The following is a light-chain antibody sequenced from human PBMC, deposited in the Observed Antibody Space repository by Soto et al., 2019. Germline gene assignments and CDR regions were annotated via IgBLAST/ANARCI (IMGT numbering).Light chain of an antibody. CDR3: QQYNNWPPWT. V-gene: IGKV3-15*01. CDR1: QSVSTN. J-gene: IGKJ1*01. CDR2: GAS. Sequence: RVMTQSAATLSLSPGEKATLSCRASQSVSTNVAWYQQKPGQAPRLLIYGASTRATDIPARFSGSGSGTDFTLTISSLQSEDFAVYYCQQYNNWPPWTFGQGTKVDIK.